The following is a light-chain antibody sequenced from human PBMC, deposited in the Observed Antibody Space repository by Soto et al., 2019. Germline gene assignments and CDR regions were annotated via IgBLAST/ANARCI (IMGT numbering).Light chain of an antibody. CDR2: SAS. CDR1: QTLLFGSNSKNY. Sequence: EIVMTQSPDSLAVSLGERATIKCKSSQTLLFGSNSKNYLAWYQQKPGQLPKLLIYSASTRESGVPDRFSGSGSGTDFTLTISSLQAADVAVYYCQQYYTAPRWTFGQGTKVEI. CDR3: QQYYTAPRWT. V-gene: IGKV4-1*01. J-gene: IGKJ1*01.